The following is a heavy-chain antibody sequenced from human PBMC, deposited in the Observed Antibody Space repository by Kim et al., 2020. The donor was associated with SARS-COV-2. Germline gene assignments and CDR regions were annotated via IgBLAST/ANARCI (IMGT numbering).Heavy chain of an antibody. CDR1: GFTFSSYA. Sequence: GGSLRLSCAASGFTFSSYAMSWVRQAPGKGLEWVSAISGSGGSTYYADSVKGRFTISRDNSKNTLYLQMNSLRAEDTAVYYCAKDRRILRYFDWLTPGWYLDLWGRGTLVTVSS. CDR3: AKDRRILRYFDWLTPGWYLDL. V-gene: IGHV3-23*01. D-gene: IGHD3-9*01. CDR2: ISGSGGST. J-gene: IGHJ2*01.